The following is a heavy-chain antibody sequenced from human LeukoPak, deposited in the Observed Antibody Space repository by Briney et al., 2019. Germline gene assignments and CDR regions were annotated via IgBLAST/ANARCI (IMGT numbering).Heavy chain of an antibody. Sequence: GGSLRLSCAASGFTFSSYSMNWIRQAPGKGLEWVAVISYDGSNKYYADSVKGRFTISRDNSKNTLYLQMNSLRAEDTAVYYCAKDLWDIPYYYGMDVWGQGTTVTVSS. CDR1: GFTFSSYS. CDR3: AKDLWDIPYYYGMDV. J-gene: IGHJ6*02. V-gene: IGHV3-30*18. D-gene: IGHD2-15*01. CDR2: ISYDGSNK.